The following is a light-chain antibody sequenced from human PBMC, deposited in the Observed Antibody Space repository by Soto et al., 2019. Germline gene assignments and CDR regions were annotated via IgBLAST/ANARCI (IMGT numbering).Light chain of an antibody. CDR3: GTWDSSLSVHV. CDR1: NSNIGNNY. J-gene: IGLJ1*01. Sequence: QSVLTQPPSVSAAPGQKVTISCSGSNSNIGNNYVSWYQQVPGIAPKLLIYDNNKRPSGNPDRFSGSKSGTSATLGISGLQTGDEADYYCGTWDSSLSVHVFGTGTKVTVL. V-gene: IGLV1-51*01. CDR2: DNN.